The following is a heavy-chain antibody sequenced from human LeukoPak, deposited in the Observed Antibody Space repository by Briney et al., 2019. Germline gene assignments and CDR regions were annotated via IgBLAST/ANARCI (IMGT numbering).Heavy chain of an antibody. CDR2: LSNTNMI. CDR3: ARRGDSPMIGDF. D-gene: IGHD2-21*01. J-gene: IGHJ4*02. Sequence: GGSLRLSRAASGFSFSSYGMNWVRQAPGKGLEWLSYLSNTNMIHYAESVKGRFTISRDNAKNSLYLQMDGLRAEDTAVYYCARRGDSPMIGDFWGQGTLVTVSS. CDR1: GFSFSSYG. V-gene: IGHV3-69-1*02.